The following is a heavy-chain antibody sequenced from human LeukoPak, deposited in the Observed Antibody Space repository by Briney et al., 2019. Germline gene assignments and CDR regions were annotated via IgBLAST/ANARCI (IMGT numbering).Heavy chain of an antibody. D-gene: IGHD5-24*01. CDR3: IRDGVESELYIDE. J-gene: IGHJ4*01. CDR1: GFGFSSFW. V-gene: IGHV3-7*01. Sequence: GGSLRPSCAASGFGFSSFWMNWVRQAAGHQLEWGASLKYDGNEKYHVDSRKCRFTTSRDNAKTAPYLQMCSLRSEATAGYCCIRDGVESELYIDEWGQGSPVAVSS. CDR2: LKYDGNEK.